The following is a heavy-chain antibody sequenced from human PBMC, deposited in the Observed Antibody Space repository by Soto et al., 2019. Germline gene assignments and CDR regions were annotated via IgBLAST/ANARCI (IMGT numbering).Heavy chain of an antibody. V-gene: IGHV3-30-3*01. CDR3: ARDYSSSLDY. D-gene: IGHD6-6*01. CDR2: ISYDGSNK. Sequence: GWSLRLACASSVFTFISYAMQWVRQAPGKGLEWVAVISYDGSNKYYADSVKGRFTISRDNSKNTLYLQMNSLRAEDTAVYYCARDYSSSLDYWGQGTLVTVSS. CDR1: VFTFISYA. J-gene: IGHJ4*02.